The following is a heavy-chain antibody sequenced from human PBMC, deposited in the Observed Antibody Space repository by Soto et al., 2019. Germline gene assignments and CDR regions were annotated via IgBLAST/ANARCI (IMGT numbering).Heavy chain of an antibody. CDR3: AKDRLANPPYYYYYYGMDV. CDR1: GFAFRTFG. J-gene: IGHJ6*02. CDR2: ISYDGSNK. D-gene: IGHD6-25*01. V-gene: IGHV3-30*18. Sequence: GGSLRLSCAASGFAFRTFGMHWVRQAPGKGLEWVAIISYDGSNKYYPDSVKGRFTISRDKSKNTLYLQMNSLRVEDTAVYYCAKDRLANPPYYYYYYGMDVWGQGTTVTVSS.